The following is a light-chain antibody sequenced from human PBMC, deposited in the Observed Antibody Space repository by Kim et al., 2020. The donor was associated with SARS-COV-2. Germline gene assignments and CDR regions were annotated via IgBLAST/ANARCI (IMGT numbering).Light chain of an antibody. V-gene: IGKV3-15*01. J-gene: IGKJ2*01. CDR1: QSVSSN. CDR3: QQYNNWPQT. CDR2: GAS. Sequence: VSPGERATLSCRASQSVSSNLAWYQQKPGQAPRLLIYGASTRATGIPARFSGSGSGTEFTLTISSLQSEDFAVYYCQQYNNWPQTFGQGTKLEI.